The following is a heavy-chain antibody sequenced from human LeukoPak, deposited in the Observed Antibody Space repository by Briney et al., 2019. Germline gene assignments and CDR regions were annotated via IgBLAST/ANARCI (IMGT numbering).Heavy chain of an antibody. V-gene: IGHV3-48*01. J-gene: IGHJ4*02. CDR1: GFTFSSYS. CDR2: ISSSSSTI. D-gene: IGHD2-2*01. CDR3: ARDLGGKSADQLIFDY. Sequence: GGSLRPSCAASGFTFSSYSMNWVRQAPGKGLEWVSYISSSSSTIYYADSVKGRFTISRDNAKNSLYLQMNSLRAEDTAVYYCARDLGGKSADQLIFDYWGQGTLVTVSS.